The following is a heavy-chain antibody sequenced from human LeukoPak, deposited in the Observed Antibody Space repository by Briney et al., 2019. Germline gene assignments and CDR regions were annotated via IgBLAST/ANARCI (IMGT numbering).Heavy chain of an antibody. CDR1: GFTFSSYS. CDR3: ARDSTVATRYYSYYYMDV. V-gene: IGHV3-48*04. D-gene: IGHD5-12*01. CDR2: ISSSGKTI. J-gene: IGHJ6*03. Sequence: GGSLRLSCAASGFTFSSYSMNWVRQAPGEGLEWVSYISSSGKTIYYADSVKGRFTISRDNAKNSLYLQMNSLRAEDTAVYYCARDSTVATRYYSYYYMDVWGKGTTVTVSS.